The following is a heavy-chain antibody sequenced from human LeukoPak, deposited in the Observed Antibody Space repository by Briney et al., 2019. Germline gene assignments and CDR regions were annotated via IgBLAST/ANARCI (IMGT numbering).Heavy chain of an antibody. CDR2: IYRGGNT. J-gene: IGHJ4*02. V-gene: IGHV3-23*03. D-gene: IGHD4-23*01. Sequence: GGSLRLSCAASRFTFDDYAMHWVRQAPGKGLEWVSVIYRGGNTYYAESVKGRFTISRDNSKNTVYLQMNSLRAEDTGVYYCATFSYAGNAGGSVGYWGQGTLVTVSS. CDR3: ATFSYAGNAGGSVGY. CDR1: RFTFDDYA.